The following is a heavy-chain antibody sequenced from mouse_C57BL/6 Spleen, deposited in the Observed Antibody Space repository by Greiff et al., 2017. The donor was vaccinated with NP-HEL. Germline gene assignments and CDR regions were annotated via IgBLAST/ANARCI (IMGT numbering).Heavy chain of an antibody. CDR3: ARWVDYGSSYDGAMDY. J-gene: IGHJ4*01. CDR2: ISDGGSYT. Sequence: EVKLVESGGGLVKPGGSLKLSCAASGFTFSSYAMSWVRQTPEKRLEWVATISDGGSYTYYPDNVKGRFTISRDNAKNNLYLQMSHLKSEDTAMYYCARWVDYGSSYDGAMDYWGQGTSVTVSS. D-gene: IGHD1-1*01. CDR1: GFTFSSYA. V-gene: IGHV5-4*03.